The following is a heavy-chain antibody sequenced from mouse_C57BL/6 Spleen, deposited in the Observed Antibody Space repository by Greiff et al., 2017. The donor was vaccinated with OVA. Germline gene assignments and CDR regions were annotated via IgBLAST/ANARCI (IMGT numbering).Heavy chain of an antibody. Sequence: EVQVVESEAGLVQPGSSMKLSCTASGFTFSDYYMAWVRQVPEKGLEWVANINYDGSSTYYLHSLKSRFIISRDNAKNILYLQMSSLKSEDTATYYCARHGSKSSYAMDYWGQGASVTVYS. V-gene: IGHV5-16*01. CDR1: GFTFSDYY. CDR2: INYDGSST. CDR3: ARHGSKSSYAMDY. J-gene: IGHJ4*01. D-gene: IGHD1-1*01.